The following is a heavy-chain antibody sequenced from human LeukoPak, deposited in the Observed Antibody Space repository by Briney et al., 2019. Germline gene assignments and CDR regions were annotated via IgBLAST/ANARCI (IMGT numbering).Heavy chain of an antibody. J-gene: IGHJ3*02. CDR1: GYTLTELS. CDR3: ATGYSGYDGYAFDI. Sequence: ASVKVSCKVSGYTLTELSMNWVRQAPGKGLEWMGGFDPEDGETIYAQKFQGRVTMTEDTSTDTAYMELSSLRSEDTAVYYCATGYSGYDGYAFDIWGQGTMVTVSS. CDR2: FDPEDGET. D-gene: IGHD5-12*01. V-gene: IGHV1-24*01.